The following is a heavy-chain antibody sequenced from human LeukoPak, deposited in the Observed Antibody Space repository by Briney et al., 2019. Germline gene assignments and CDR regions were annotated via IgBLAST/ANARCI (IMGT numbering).Heavy chain of an antibody. CDR3: ARGGYGDTDY. CDR2: ISAYNGNT. CDR1: GYTFSTYG. J-gene: IGHJ4*02. Sequence: ASVKVSCKPSGYTFSTYGISWVRQAPGQGLEWMGWISAYNGNTNYAQKLQGRISMTTDTSTSTAYMELRSLRSDDTAVYYCARGGYGDTDYWGQGTLVTVSS. V-gene: IGHV1-18*01. D-gene: IGHD5-18*01.